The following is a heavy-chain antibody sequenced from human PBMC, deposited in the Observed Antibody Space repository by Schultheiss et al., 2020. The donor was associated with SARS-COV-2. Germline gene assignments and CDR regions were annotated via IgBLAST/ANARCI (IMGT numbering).Heavy chain of an antibody. D-gene: IGHD4-23*01. CDR1: GYTFTGYY. CDR3: ASRTGNPRLNYYYYYMDV. V-gene: IGHV1-2*02. Sequence: ASVKVSCKASGYTFTGYYMHWVRQAPGQGLEWMGWINPNSGGTNYAQKFQGRVTMTRDASISTAYMELSRLRFDDTAVYYCASRTGNPRLNYYYYYMDVWGKGTTVTGSS. CDR2: INPNSGGT. J-gene: IGHJ6*03.